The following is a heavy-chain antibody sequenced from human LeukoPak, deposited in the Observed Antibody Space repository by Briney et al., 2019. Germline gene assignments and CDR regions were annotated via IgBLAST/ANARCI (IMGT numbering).Heavy chain of an antibody. CDR3: ARGEDYGGKSRWFDP. Sequence: SETLSLTCAVYGGSFSGYDWSWIRQPPGKGLEWIGEINHSGSTNYNPSLKSRVTISVDTSKNQFSLKLSSLTAADTAVYYRARGEDYGGKSRWFDPWGQGTLVTVSS. D-gene: IGHD4-23*01. CDR1: GGSFSGYD. CDR2: INHSGST. J-gene: IGHJ5*02. V-gene: IGHV4-34*01.